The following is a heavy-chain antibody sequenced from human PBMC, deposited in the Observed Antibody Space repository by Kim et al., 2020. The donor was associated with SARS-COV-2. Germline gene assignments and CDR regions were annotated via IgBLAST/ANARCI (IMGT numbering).Heavy chain of an antibody. Sequence: GGSLRLSCAASGFTFSSYAMHWVRQAPGKGLEWVAVISYDGSNKYYADSVKGRFTISRDNSKNTLYLQMNSLRAEDTAVYYCARGIAAARFDPWGQGTLVTVSS. CDR3: ARGIAAARFDP. V-gene: IGHV3-30-3*01. J-gene: IGHJ5*02. CDR2: ISYDGSNK. CDR1: GFTFSSYA. D-gene: IGHD6-13*01.